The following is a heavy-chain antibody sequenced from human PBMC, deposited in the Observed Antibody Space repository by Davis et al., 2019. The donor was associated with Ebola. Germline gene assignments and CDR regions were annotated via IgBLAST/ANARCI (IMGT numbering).Heavy chain of an antibody. CDR2: INWNGGST. V-gene: IGHV3-20*01. CDR1: GFTFDDYA. Sequence: GGSLRLSCAASGFTFDDYAMSWVRQAPGKGLEWVSGINWNGGSTGYADSVKGRFTISRDNARNSLYLQMSSLRGEDTAVYHCARVNAVTGYSRFDPRGQGTLVTVSS. CDR3: ARVNAVTGYSRFDP. J-gene: IGHJ5*02. D-gene: IGHD3-9*01.